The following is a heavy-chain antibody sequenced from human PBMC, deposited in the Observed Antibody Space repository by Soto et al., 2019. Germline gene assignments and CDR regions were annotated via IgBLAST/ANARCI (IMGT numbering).Heavy chain of an antibody. D-gene: IGHD2-15*01. CDR3: ARIRSPLIVVVVAAFHYFDY. V-gene: IGHV4-39*01. Sequence: SETLSLTCTVSGGSISSSSYYWGWIRQPPGKGLEWIGSIYYSGSTYYNPSLKSRVTISVDTSKNQFSLKLSSVTAADTAVYYCARIRSPLIVVVVAAFHYFDYWGQGTLVTVSS. CDR2: IYYSGST. CDR1: GGSISSSSYY. J-gene: IGHJ4*02.